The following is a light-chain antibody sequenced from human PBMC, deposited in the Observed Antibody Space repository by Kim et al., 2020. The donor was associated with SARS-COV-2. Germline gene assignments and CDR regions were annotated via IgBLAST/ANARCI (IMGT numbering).Light chain of an antibody. Sequence: VSPGDRATRSGRASEDVSISLAWYQQKPGQAPRLLMYGASTRALGIPDRFSGIGFGTDFTLTINGLQSADFAVYYCQQYNKWPRTFGQGTKVDIK. CDR3: QQYNKWPRT. V-gene: IGKV3-15*01. CDR1: EDVSIS. CDR2: GAS. J-gene: IGKJ1*01.